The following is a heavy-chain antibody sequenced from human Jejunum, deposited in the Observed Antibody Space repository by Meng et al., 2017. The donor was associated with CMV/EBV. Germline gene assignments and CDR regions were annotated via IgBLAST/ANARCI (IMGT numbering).Heavy chain of an antibody. V-gene: IGHV4-4*07. CDR1: SGSITSYF. CDR2: INPSGST. Sequence: QGQLRWSGPGRVKSPEPLSLICPVSSGSITSYFWNSIRQPVGKRLEWIGRINPSGSTNYNPSLKRRVTMSLDTSQNQFSLKLSSVTAADTATYYCAKPYSDKSNFDYWGQGTLVTVSS. D-gene: IGHD3-22*01. CDR3: AKPYSDKSNFDY. J-gene: IGHJ4*02.